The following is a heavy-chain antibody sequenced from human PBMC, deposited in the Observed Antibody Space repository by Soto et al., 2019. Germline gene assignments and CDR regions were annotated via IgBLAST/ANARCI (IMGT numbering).Heavy chain of an antibody. D-gene: IGHD4-17*01. V-gene: IGHV4-4*02. CDR3: ARALKLDCGDYDYYFDY. CDR2: IYHSGST. J-gene: IGHJ4*02. CDR1: GGSISSSNW. Sequence: QVQLQESGPGLVKPSGTLSLTCAVSGGSISSSNWWSWVRQPPGKGLEWIGEIYHSGSTNYNPSLKSRVTISVDKSKNQFSLKLSSVTAADTAVYYCARALKLDCGDYDYYFDYWGQGTLVTVSS.